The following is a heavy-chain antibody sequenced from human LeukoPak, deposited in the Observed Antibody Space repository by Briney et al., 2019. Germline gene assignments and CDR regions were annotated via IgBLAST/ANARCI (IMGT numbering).Heavy chain of an antibody. CDR3: ASSGYSYGPFDY. V-gene: IGHV3-7*01. CDR2: IKQDGSEK. Sequence: GGSLRLSCAASGFTFSSYWMSWVRQAPGKGLEWVANIKQDGSEKYYVDSVKGRFTISRDNAKDSLYLQMNSLRAEDMAVYYCASSGYSYGPFDYWGQGTLVTVSS. J-gene: IGHJ4*02. CDR1: GFTFSSYW. D-gene: IGHD5-18*01.